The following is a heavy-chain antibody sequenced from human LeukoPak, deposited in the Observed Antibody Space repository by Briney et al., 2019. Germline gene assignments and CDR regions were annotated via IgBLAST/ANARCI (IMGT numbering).Heavy chain of an antibody. CDR1: GVTVNSYF. D-gene: IGHD4-17*01. Sequence: GGSLRLSCAAPGVTVNSYFMGWVRQAPGKGLEGVSAISGSGCSTFYADSVEGRLTLSRHNSNNTPYLPMNHLMPEDTAVYYCAKDHGFDSWGQGTLVTVSS. CDR2: ISGSGCST. V-gene: IGHV3-23*01. J-gene: IGHJ4*02. CDR3: AKDHGFDS.